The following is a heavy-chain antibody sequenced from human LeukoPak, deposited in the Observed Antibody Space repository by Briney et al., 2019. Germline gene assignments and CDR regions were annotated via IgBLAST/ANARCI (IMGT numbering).Heavy chain of an antibody. CDR1: ADSLSSGGHY. CDR2: IHHSGCS. J-gene: IGHJ4*02. D-gene: IGHD3-10*01. Sequence: PSETLSLTCTVSADSLSSGGHYWAWIRQLPGKGLESIGFIHHSGCSRHNPSLKDRVAISVDASRKQFALRLSSVTAADTAIYYCARGGNRFGGFYFDYWGQGIQVIVSS. CDR3: ARGGNRFGGFYFDY. V-gene: IGHV4-31*03.